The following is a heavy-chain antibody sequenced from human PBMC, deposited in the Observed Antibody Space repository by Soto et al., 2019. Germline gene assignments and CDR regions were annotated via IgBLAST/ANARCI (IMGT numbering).Heavy chain of an antibody. J-gene: IGHJ6*02. D-gene: IGHD2-2*02. V-gene: IGHV4-30-4*01. CDR2: SYYSGNT. CDR1: GESISSGDNY. Sequence: SETLTLTCTVSGESISSGDNYWSWVRQCPGECLEWIGFSYYSGNTYYNPSLKSRVSMSVDTSNNQFSLKLNSVTAADKAISYCSRDAGYCNNYSCYTCNMDVWGQGTPVTVYS. CDR3: SRDAGYCNNYSCYTCNMDV.